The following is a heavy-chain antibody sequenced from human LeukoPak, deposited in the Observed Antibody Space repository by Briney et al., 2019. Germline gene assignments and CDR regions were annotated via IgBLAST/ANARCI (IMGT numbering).Heavy chain of an antibody. CDR1: GFTFSSYW. J-gene: IGHJ6*03. CDR2: INSDGRST. V-gene: IGHV3-74*01. D-gene: IGHD5-18*01. Sequence: GVSLRLSCAASGFTFSSYWMHWVRQAPGKGLVGVSRINSDGRSTIYADSVKGRFTISRDNAKNTLYLQMNSLRAEDTAVYYCAREGRGYSYGLTDYYYYYMDGGGRGTTVTVS. CDR3: AREGRGYSYGLTDYYYYYMDG.